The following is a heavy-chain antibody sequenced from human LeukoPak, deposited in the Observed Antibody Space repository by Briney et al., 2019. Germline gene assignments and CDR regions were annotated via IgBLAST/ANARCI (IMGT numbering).Heavy chain of an antibody. CDR2: IYTSGST. D-gene: IGHD2-15*01. J-gene: IGHJ6*03. V-gene: IGHV4-4*07. CDR1: GGSISSYY. CDR3: ASLGGSSRSLYYYYYMDV. Sequence: SEILSLTCTVSGGSISSYYWSWIRQPAGKGLEWIGRIYTSGSTNYNPSLKSRVTMSVDTSKNQFSLKLSSVTAADTAVYYCASLGGSSRSLYYYYYMDVGGKGTTVTVSS.